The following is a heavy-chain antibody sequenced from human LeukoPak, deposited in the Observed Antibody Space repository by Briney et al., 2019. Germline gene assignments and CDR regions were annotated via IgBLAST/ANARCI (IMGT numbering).Heavy chain of an antibody. CDR1: GFTFSSYA. J-gene: IGHJ4*02. CDR3: AKPDTASSGFIPYYFDY. V-gene: IGHV3-23*01. Sequence: PGGSLRLSCAAPGFTFSSYAMSWVRQAPGKGLEWVSAISGSGGSTYYADSVKGRFTISRDNSKNTLYLQMNSLRAEDTAVYYCAKPDTASSGFIPYYFDYWGQGTLVTVSS. D-gene: IGHD3-22*01. CDR2: ISGSGGST.